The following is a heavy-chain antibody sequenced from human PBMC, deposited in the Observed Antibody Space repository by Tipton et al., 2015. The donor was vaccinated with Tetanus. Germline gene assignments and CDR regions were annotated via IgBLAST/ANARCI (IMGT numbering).Heavy chain of an antibody. CDR2: LYHSGST. D-gene: IGHD5-12*01. CDR1: GGSVSRSSHY. V-gene: IGHV4-61*01. CDR3: ARANNDYPKKGPFDY. J-gene: IGHJ4*02. Sequence: TLSLTCTVSGGSVSRSSHYWTWIRQPPGKELEWVGYLYHSGSTNYHPSLKSRVTISVDTSKNQFSLNLRSVITADTAVYYCARANNDYPKKGPFDYWGQGILVTVSS.